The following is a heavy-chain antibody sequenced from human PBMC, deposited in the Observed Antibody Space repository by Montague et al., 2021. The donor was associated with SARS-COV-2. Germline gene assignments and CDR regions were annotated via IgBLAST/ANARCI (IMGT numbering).Heavy chain of an antibody. CDR1: GGSFSGYY. Sequence: SETLSLTCAVYGGSFSGYYWTWIRQSPGKGLEWIAEINHSGATNYNFNPSLRSRVTLSVDTSKSQFSLKLSSVTAADTDVYSCARWDPQTLTLIVLGGKSASDYWGQGTLVTVSS. D-gene: IGHD2-21*01. J-gene: IGHJ4*02. CDR3: ARWDPQTLTLIVLGGKSASDY. V-gene: IGHV4-34*01. CDR2: INHSGAT.